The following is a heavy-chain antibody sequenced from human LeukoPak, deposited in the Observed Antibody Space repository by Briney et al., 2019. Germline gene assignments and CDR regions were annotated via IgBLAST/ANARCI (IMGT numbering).Heavy chain of an antibody. D-gene: IGHD3-22*01. CDR1: GFTFSSYS. J-gene: IGHJ4*02. Sequence: GGSLRLSCAASGFTFSSYSMNWVRQAPGKGLGWVSSISSTRIYIYYANSVRGRFTISRDNAKNSLYLQMSSLRAEDTAVYYCARDTRHYYDTSGYIRLEGSQDLDYWGQGTLVTVSS. CDR3: ARDTRHYYDTSGYIRLEGSQDLDY. V-gene: IGHV3-21*01. CDR2: ISSTRIYI.